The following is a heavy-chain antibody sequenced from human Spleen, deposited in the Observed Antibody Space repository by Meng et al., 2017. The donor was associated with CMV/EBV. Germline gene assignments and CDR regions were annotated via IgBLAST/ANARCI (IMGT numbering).Heavy chain of an antibody. J-gene: IGHJ4*02. D-gene: IGHD2-2*01. Sequence: ESLKISCHVSGGSVTSHSWTLIRQPPGKGLEWIGTFSHPAITHYNPSLESRVTISVDTSKNQFSLKLNSVTAADTAIYYCAKEDVVAVPGALRGPGPFDYWGQGTLVTVSS. CDR3: AKEDVVAVPGALRGPGPFDY. V-gene: IGHV4-59*02. CDR1: GGSVTSHS. CDR2: FSHPAIT.